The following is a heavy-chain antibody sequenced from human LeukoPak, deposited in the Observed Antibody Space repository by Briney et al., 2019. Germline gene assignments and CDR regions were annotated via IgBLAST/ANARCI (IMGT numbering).Heavy chain of an antibody. CDR1: GGSISSYY. V-gene: IGHV4-59*01. Sequence: SETLSLTCTVSGGSISSYYWSWIRQPPGKGLEWIGYIYYSGSTNYNPSLKSRVTISVDTSKNQFSLKLSSMTAADTAVYYCAGGTIFGVVKADYWGQGTLVTVSS. D-gene: IGHD3-3*01. CDR3: AGGTIFGVVKADY. CDR2: IYYSGST. J-gene: IGHJ4*02.